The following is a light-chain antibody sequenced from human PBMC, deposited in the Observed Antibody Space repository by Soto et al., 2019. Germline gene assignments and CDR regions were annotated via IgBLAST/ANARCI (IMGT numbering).Light chain of an antibody. V-gene: IGLV2-14*01. Sequence: ALTQPASVSGSPGQSIAISCTGSSSDVGIYNYVSWYQQHPGKVPKLIIYEVTNRPSGVSNRFSGSKSGDTASLTISGLQAEDEADYYCSSYTTSSTRVFGTGTKVTVL. CDR3: SSYTTSSTRV. CDR1: SSDVGIYNY. J-gene: IGLJ1*01. CDR2: EVT.